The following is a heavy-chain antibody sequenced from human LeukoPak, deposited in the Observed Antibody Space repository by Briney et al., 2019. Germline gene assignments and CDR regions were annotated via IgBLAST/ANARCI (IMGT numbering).Heavy chain of an antibody. CDR1: GFTFDDYA. D-gene: IGHD3-22*01. CDR3: AKESPYYYDSSGYEGDY. CDR2: ISWNSGSI. Sequence: GGSLRLSCAASGFTFDDYAMHWVRQAPGKGLEWVSGISWNSGSIGYADSVKGRFTISRDNAKNSLYLQMNSLRAEDTAVYYCAKESPYYYDSSGYEGDYWGQGTLVTVSS. V-gene: IGHV3-9*01. J-gene: IGHJ4*02.